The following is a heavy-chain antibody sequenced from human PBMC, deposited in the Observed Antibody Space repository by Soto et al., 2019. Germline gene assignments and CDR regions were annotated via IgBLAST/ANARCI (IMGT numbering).Heavy chain of an antibody. J-gene: IGHJ4*02. D-gene: IGHD6-19*01. V-gene: IGHV1-69*02. CDR3: ARGRSSGWSDY. CDR2: IIPILGIA. Sequence: QVQLVQSGAEVKKPGSSVKVSCKASGGTFISYTISWVRQAPGQGLEWMGRIIPILGIANYAQKFQGRVTITADTSTSTAYMELSSLRSEDTAVYYCARGRSSGWSDYWGQGTLVTVSS. CDR1: GGTFISYT.